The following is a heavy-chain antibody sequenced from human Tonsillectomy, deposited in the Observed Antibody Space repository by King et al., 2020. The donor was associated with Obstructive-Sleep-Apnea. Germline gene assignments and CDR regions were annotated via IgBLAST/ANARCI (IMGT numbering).Heavy chain of an antibody. J-gene: IGHJ3*02. V-gene: IGHV4-4*07. CDR2: IHTSGST. CDR1: GGSISSYY. CDR3: ARVTCSSASCPRKDAFDI. Sequence: MQLQESGPGLVKPSETLSLTCTVSGGSISSYYWNWIRQAAGKGLEWIGRIHTSGSTSFNPSLTSRVTMSLDTSKNQFSLNVTSVTAADTAVYFCARVTCSSASCPRKDAFDIWGQGTMVTVSS. D-gene: IGHD2-2*01.